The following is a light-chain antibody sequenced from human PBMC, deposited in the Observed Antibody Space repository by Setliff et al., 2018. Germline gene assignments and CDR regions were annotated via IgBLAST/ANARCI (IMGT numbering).Light chain of an antibody. CDR3: QSYDSSLISDV. CDR1: SSDIGGGYD. Sequence: QSALTQPPSVSGAPGQRVTISCTGSSSDIGGGYDVHWYQQLPGITPKLLIYDNSSRPSGVPDRFSGSNSGTAATLAITGLQAEDEADYYCQSYDSSLISDVFGPGTKVTVL. V-gene: IGLV1-40*01. CDR2: DNS. J-gene: IGLJ1*01.